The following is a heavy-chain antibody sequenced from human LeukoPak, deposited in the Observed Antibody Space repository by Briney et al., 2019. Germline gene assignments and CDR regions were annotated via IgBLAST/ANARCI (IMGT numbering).Heavy chain of an antibody. CDR3: AREGGSSDY. CDR2: IYYSGST. D-gene: IGHD6-6*01. Sequence: SETLSLTCTVSGGSISSYYWSWIRQPPGKGLEWIGYIYYSGSTNYNPSLKSRVTISVDTSKNQFSLELSSVTAADTAVYYCAREGGSSDYWGQGTLVTVSS. CDR1: GGSISSYY. J-gene: IGHJ4*02. V-gene: IGHV4-59*12.